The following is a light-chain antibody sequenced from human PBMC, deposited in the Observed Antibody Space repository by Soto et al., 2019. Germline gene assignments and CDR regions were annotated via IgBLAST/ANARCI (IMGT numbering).Light chain of an antibody. CDR3: QHYNYWPPKT. CDR1: QSVSGW. Sequence: DNQMTQSPSTLSASLGDTVPVTCRASQSVSGWLAWYQQKPGKAPKLLIYKASSLESGVPSRFSGSGSGTEFTLTITSLQSEDFAVYYCQHYNYWPPKTFGQGTKVDIK. J-gene: IGKJ1*01. CDR2: KAS. V-gene: IGKV1-5*03.